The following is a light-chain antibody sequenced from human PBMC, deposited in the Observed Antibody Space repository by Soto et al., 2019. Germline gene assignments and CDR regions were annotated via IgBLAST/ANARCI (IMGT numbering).Light chain of an antibody. CDR3: CSYAGSSIWV. V-gene: IGLV2-23*01. Sequence: QSALTQPASVSGSPGQSITISCTGTSSDVGSYNLVSWYQQHPGKAPKFMIYDDSKRPSGISNRFSGSKSGNTASLTISGLQAEDEADYYCCSYAGSSIWVFGGGTQLTVL. CDR2: DDS. CDR1: SSDVGSYNL. J-gene: IGLJ3*02.